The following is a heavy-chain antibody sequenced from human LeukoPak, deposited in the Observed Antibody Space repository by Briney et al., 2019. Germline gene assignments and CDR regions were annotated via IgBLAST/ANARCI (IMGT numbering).Heavy chain of an antibody. V-gene: IGHV3-48*04. D-gene: IGHD5-18*01. CDR2: ISSSGSTI. Sequence: GGSLRLSCAGSGFTFSSYGMHWVRQAPGKGLEWVSYISSSGSTIYYADSVKGRFTISSDNAKNSLYLQMNSLRAEDTAVYYCARAPGYRGFLDYWGQGNLVTVSS. CDR3: ARAPGYRGFLDY. CDR1: GFTFSSYG. J-gene: IGHJ4*02.